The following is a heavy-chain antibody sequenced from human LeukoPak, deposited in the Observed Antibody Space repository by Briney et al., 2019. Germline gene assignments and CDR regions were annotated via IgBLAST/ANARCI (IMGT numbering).Heavy chain of an antibody. J-gene: IGHJ2*01. CDR2: INPRGGST. Sequence: ASVKVSCKASGYTFTGYYMHWVRQAPGQGLEWMGIINPRGGSTSHAQKFQGRLTMTRNTSISTAYMELSSLRSEDTAVYYCARGGAAPEGYWFFDLWGRGTLVTVSS. V-gene: IGHV1-46*01. CDR1: GYTFTGYY. CDR3: ARGGAAPEGYWFFDL. D-gene: IGHD6-13*01.